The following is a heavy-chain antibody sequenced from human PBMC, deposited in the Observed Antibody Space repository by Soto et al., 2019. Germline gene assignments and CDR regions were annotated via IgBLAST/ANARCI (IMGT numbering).Heavy chain of an antibody. D-gene: IGHD2-2*03. V-gene: IGHV3-66*01. CDR1: EFAVNY. J-gene: IGHJ4*02. CDR2: IYSGGST. Sequence: EVQLVESGGGLVQPGGSLRLSCADSEFAVNYMSWVRQAPGKGLEWLSVIYSGGSTYYADSVRGRFIISRDKSKNTLYLQMNRLRAADTALHYCAIDGSDHWGQGTLVTVSS. CDR3: AIDGSDH.